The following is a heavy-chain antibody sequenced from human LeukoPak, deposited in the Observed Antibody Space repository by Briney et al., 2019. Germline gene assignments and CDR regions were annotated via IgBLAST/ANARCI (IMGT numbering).Heavy chain of an antibody. CDR1: GGSISSSSYY. D-gene: IGHD2-2*01. V-gene: IGHV4-39*07. J-gene: IGHJ5*01. Sequence: SETLSLTCTVSGGSISSSSYYWGWIRQPPGKGLEWIGSIYYSGSTYYNPSLKSRVTISVDTSKNQFSLKLSSVTAADTAVYYCARVRVVPAAINRVDPRGQGTLVTVSS. CDR2: IYYSGST. CDR3: ARVRVVPAAINRVDP.